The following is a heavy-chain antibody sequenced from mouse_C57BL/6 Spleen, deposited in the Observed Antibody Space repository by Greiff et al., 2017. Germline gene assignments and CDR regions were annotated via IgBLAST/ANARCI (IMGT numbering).Heavy chain of an antibody. Sequence: EVQLQQSGPELVKPGASVKISCKASGYTFTDYYMNWVKQSHGKSLEWIGDINPNNGGTSYNQKFKGKATLTVDKSSSPAYMELRSLTSEDSAVYYCARGVITTVVATDYYAMDYWGQGTSVTVSS. V-gene: IGHV1-26*01. CDR3: ARGVITTVVATDYYAMDY. CDR2: INPNNGGT. J-gene: IGHJ4*01. D-gene: IGHD1-1*01. CDR1: GYTFTDYY.